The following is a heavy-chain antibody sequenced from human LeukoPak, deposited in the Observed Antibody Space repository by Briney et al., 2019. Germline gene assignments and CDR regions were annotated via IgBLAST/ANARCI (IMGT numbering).Heavy chain of an antibody. J-gene: IGHJ4*02. CDR3: AKGPLYSGSYYGESFDY. CDR2: ISVSGGST. V-gene: IGHV3-23*01. D-gene: IGHD1-26*01. CDR1: GFTFSNYA. Sequence: GGSLRLSCAASGFTFSNYAMSWVRQAPGKGLEWVSTISVSGGSTYYANSVKGRFTISRDNSKNTLFLQMNSLRAEDTATYYCAKGPLYSGSYYGESFDYWGQGTLVTVSS.